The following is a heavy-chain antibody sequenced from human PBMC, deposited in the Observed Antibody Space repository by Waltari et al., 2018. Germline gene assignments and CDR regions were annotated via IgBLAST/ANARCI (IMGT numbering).Heavy chain of an antibody. V-gene: IGHV1-69*02. D-gene: IGHD5-18*01. CDR3: ARVTPAMVQGGAFDI. CDR2: IIPILGIA. CDR1: GGTFSSST. Sequence: QVQLVQSGAEVKKPGSSVTVSCKASGGTFSSSTISWVRPAPGQGLEWMGRIIPILGIANYAQKFQGRVTITADKSTSTAYMELSSLRSEDTAVYYCARVTPAMVQGGAFDIWGQGTMVTVSS. J-gene: IGHJ3*02.